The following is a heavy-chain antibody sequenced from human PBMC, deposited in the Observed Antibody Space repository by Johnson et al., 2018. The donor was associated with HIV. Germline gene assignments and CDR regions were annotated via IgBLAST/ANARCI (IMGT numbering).Heavy chain of an antibody. CDR1: GFILSSYA. V-gene: IGHV3-30-3*01. Sequence: QVQLVESGGGVVQPGRSLRLSCAASGFILSSYAMHWVRQAPGKGLEWVAVISYDGSNKYYADSVKGRFTISRDNSKNTLYLQVNSLKTQDTAVYYCASSPASRVGDSFAFDIWGQGTMVTVSS. CDR2: ISYDGSNK. CDR3: ASSPASRVGDSFAFDI. D-gene: IGHD2-21*02. J-gene: IGHJ3*02.